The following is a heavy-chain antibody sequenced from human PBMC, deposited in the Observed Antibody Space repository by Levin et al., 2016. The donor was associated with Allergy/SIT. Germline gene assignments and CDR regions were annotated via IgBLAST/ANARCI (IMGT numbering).Heavy chain of an antibody. Sequence: GGSLRLSCAASGFTFSSYGMHWVRQAPGKGLEWVAVISYDGSNKYYADSVKGRFTISRDNSKNTLYLQMNSLRAEDTAVYYCAKPPRPWELLNCYFDYWGQGTLVTVSS. CDR3: AKPPRPWELLNCYFDY. CDR1: GFTFSSYG. V-gene: IGHV3-30*18. D-gene: IGHD1-26*01. J-gene: IGHJ4*02. CDR2: ISYDGSNK.